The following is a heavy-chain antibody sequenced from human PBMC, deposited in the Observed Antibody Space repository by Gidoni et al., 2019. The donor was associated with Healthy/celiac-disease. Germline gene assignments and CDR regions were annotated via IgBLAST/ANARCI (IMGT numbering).Heavy chain of an antibody. J-gene: IGHJ3*02. D-gene: IGHD3-9*01. CDR2: IYYSGST. Sequence: QLQLQESGPGLVKPSETLSPTCTVSGGSICSSSYYWGWIRQPPRKGLEWIGSIYYSGSTYYNPSLKSRVTISVDTSKNQFSLKLSSVTAADTAVYYCARHDFDWLLYPDAFDIWGQGTMVTVSS. CDR3: ARHDFDWLLYPDAFDI. CDR1: GGSICSSSYY. V-gene: IGHV4-39*01.